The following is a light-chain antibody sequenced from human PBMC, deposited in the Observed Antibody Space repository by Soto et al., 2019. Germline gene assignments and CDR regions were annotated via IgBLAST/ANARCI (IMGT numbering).Light chain of an antibody. V-gene: IGKV1-39*01. CDR3: QQSYSSPAT. CDR2: TAS. J-gene: IGKJ3*01. Sequence: IQMTQSPSSLSASVGDRVTITCRASQTISSYLNWYQQKPGKAPKLLIYTASNLQSGVPSRFSGSGSGTEFSLSISSLRPEDFAPYYCQQSYSSPATFGPGTKVEIK. CDR1: QTISSY.